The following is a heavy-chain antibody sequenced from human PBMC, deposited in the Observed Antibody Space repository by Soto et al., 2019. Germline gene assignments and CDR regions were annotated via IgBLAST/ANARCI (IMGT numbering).Heavy chain of an antibody. CDR3: ATTRNAEAYYYYYYYMDV. V-gene: IGHV4-59*08. CDR1: GGSISSYY. Sequence: SETLSLTCTVSGGSISSYYWSWIRQPPGKGLEWIGYIYYSGSTNYNPSLKSRVTISVDTSKNQFSLKLSSVTAADTAVYYCATTRNAEAYYYYYYYMDVWGKGTTVNVSS. CDR2: IYYSGST. J-gene: IGHJ6*03.